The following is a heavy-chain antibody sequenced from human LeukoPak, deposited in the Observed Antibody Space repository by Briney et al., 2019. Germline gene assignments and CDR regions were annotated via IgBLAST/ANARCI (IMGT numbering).Heavy chain of an antibody. CDR2: IYYSGST. Sequence: SETLSLTCTVSGGSISSYYWSWIRQPPGKGLEWIGYIYYSGSTNYNPSLKSRVTISVDTSKNQFSLKLSSVTAADTAVYYCARGRRIYCSSTSCYSIWGAIDNWGQGTLVTVSS. CDR3: ARGRRIYCSSTSCYSIWGAIDN. CDR1: GGSISSYY. D-gene: IGHD2-2*01. V-gene: IGHV4-59*12. J-gene: IGHJ4*02.